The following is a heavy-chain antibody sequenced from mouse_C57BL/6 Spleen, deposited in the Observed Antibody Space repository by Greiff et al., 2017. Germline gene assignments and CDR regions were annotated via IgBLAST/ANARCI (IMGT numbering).Heavy chain of an antibody. CDR1: GYSFTGYY. V-gene: IGHV1-42*01. Sequence: EVQLQESGPELVKPGASVKISCKASGYSFTGYYMNWVKQSPEKSLEWIGEINPSTGGTTYNQKFKAKATLTVDKSSSTAYMQLKSLTSEDSAVYYCARGSWAYYFDYWGQGTTLTVSS. CDR3: ARGSWAYYFDY. D-gene: IGHD4-1*01. CDR2: INPSTGGT. J-gene: IGHJ2*01.